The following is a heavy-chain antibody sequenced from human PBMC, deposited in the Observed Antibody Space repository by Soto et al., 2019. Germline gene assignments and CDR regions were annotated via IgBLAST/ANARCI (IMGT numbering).Heavy chain of an antibody. J-gene: IGHJ5*02. CDR2: IYHTGTT. Sequence: KPSETLSLTCRVSGGSISSIDYFGCWRRQPPGKGLEWIGFIYHTGTTYYNPSLRSRVTISIDTSKSQFSMELNFVTAADTAVYYGARVMAGMQNWLDPWGQGTLVTVSS. CDR3: ARVMAGMQNWLDP. V-gene: IGHV4-30-4*01. D-gene: IGHD6-19*01. CDR1: GGSISSIDYF.